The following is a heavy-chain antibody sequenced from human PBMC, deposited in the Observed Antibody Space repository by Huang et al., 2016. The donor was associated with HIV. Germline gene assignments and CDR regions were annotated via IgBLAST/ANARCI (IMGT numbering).Heavy chain of an antibody. Sequence: QLQLQGSGPGLVKPSETLSLTCTVSGGSITSSSYYWGWIRQPPGKGLEWVGRIYYSTSTDYNPSLKSRVNVSVDTSKNQFSLKLSSVTAADTAVYYCARHFSYYDSSGYTPWDAFDIWGQGTMVTVSS. D-gene: IGHD3-22*01. CDR1: GGSITSSSYY. CDR3: ARHFSYYDSSGYTPWDAFDI. J-gene: IGHJ3*02. V-gene: IGHV4-39*01. CDR2: IYYSTST.